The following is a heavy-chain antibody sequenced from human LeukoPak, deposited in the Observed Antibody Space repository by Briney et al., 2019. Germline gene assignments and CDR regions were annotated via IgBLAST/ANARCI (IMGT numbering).Heavy chain of an antibody. CDR1: GFTFSSYA. CDR2: ISGSGGST. J-gene: IGHJ4*02. CDR3: AKDRYCSSTSCYTFDY. V-gene: IGHV3-23*01. Sequence: PGGSLRLSCAASGFTFSSYAMSLVRQAPGKGLEWVSAISGSGGSTYYADSVKGRFTISRDNSKNTLYLQMNSLRAEDTAVYYCAKDRYCSSTSCYTFDYWGQGTLVTVSS. D-gene: IGHD2-2*02.